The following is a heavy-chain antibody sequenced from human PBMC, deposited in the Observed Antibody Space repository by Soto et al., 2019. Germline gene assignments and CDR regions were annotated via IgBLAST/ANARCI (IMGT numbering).Heavy chain of an antibody. V-gene: IGHV3-33*01. Sequence: QVQLVESGGGVVQPGRSLRLSCAASGFTFSSYGMHWVRQAPGKGLEWVAVIWYDGSNKYYADSVKGRFTISRDNSKNTLYLHMNSLRAEDTAVYYCARDVGAAYYFDYWGQGTLVTVSS. CDR2: IWYDGSNK. J-gene: IGHJ4*02. CDR3: ARDVGAAYYFDY. D-gene: IGHD2-15*01. CDR1: GFTFSSYG.